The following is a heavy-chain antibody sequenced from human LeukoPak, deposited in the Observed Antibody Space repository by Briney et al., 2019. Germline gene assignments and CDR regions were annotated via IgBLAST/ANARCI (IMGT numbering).Heavy chain of an antibody. V-gene: IGHV3-30-3*01. CDR2: ISYDGSNK. Sequence: GGSLRLSCAASGFTFSSYAMHWVRQAPGKGLEWVAVISYDGSNKYYADSVKGRFTISRDNSKNTLYLQMNSLRAEDTAVYYCARDRSGEDYDCSGYLDYWGQGTLVTVSS. J-gene: IGHJ4*02. CDR3: ARDRSGEDYDCSGYLDY. D-gene: IGHD3-22*01. CDR1: GFTFSSYA.